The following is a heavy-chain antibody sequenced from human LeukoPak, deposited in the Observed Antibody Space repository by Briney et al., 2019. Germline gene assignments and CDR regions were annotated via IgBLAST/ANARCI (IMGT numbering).Heavy chain of an antibody. D-gene: IGHD2-15*01. CDR2: ISYDGSNK. V-gene: IGHV3-30*14. J-gene: IGHJ4*02. Sequence: PGGSLRLSCAASGFTFSSYAMHWVRQAPGKGLEWVAVISYDGSNKYYADSVKGRFTISRDDSKNTLLLQMDSLRVEDTAIYYCARDSAFSSYSYWGQGALVTVSS. CDR3: ARDSAFSSYSY. CDR1: GFTFSSYA.